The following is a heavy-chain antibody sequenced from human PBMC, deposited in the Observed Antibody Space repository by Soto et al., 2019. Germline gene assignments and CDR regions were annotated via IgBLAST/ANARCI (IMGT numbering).Heavy chain of an antibody. CDR1: GGSISSFY. CDR3: ARHGGFYGSGSLGY. V-gene: IGHV4-59*08. D-gene: IGHD3-10*01. CDR2: MYYSGST. Sequence: SETLSLTCTVSGGSISSFYWSWIRQPPGKGLEWIGYMYYSGSTNYNPSLKSRVTISVDTSKNQFSLNLSSVTAADTAVYYCARHGGFYGSGSLGYWGQGTLVTVSS. J-gene: IGHJ4*02.